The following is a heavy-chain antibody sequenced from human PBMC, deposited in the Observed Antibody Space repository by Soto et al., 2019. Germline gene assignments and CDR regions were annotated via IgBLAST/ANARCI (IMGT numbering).Heavy chain of an antibody. V-gene: IGHV4-30-4*01. CDR1: GGSISSGDYY. J-gene: IGHJ6*02. CDR3: ARDIGFNWNYGNYYYYGMDV. D-gene: IGHD1-7*01. CDR2: IYYSGST. Sequence: TSETLSLTCTVSGGSISSGDYYWSWIRQPPGKGLEWIGYIYYSGSTYYNPSLKSRVTISVDTSKNQFSLKLSSVTAADTAVYYCARDIGFNWNYGNYYYYGMDVWGQGTTVTVSS.